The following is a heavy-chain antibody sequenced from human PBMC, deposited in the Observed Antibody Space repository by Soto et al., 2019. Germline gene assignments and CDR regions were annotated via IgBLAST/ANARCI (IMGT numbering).Heavy chain of an antibody. V-gene: IGHV3-23*01. Sequence: PGGSLRLSCTDSGVTFSSFGRAWGRQAPGKGLEWVSAISGSGDSSYYADSVKGRFTISRDNPTNTLYLQMNNLRAEDTAVYYCAKVGIGMFSHKHHFDHWGQGTQVT. CDR1: GVTFSSFG. CDR2: ISGSGDSS. D-gene: IGHD2-2*03. CDR3: AKVGIGMFSHKHHFDH. J-gene: IGHJ4*02.